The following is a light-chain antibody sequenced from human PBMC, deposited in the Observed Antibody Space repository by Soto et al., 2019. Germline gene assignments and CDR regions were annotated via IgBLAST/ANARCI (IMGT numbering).Light chain of an antibody. J-gene: IGKJ4*02. CDR1: QSISSN. Sequence: EIVMTQSPATLSVSPGERATLSCRAIQSISSNLAWYQQKPGQAPRLLMFRTSSRATGFPARFSGSGSGPEFKLTISSLQSEDFGGYYCHQYNNWPRSTFGGGTKVEIK. CDR3: HQYNNWPRST. V-gene: IGKV3-15*01. CDR2: RTS.